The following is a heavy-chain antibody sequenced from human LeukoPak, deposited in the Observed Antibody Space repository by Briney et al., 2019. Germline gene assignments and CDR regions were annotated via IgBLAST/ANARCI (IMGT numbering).Heavy chain of an antibody. J-gene: IGHJ5*02. D-gene: IGHD2-8*01. Sequence: PSETLSLTCTVSGGSISSYYWSWIRQPAGKGREWIGRIYTSGSTNYNPSLKSLVNISVDTSKNQFSLKLSSVTAADTAVYYCARARRYCTNGVCYTWGNWFDPWGQGTLVTVSS. CDR2: IYTSGST. CDR3: ARARRYCTNGVCYTWGNWFDP. V-gene: IGHV4-4*07. CDR1: GGSISSYY.